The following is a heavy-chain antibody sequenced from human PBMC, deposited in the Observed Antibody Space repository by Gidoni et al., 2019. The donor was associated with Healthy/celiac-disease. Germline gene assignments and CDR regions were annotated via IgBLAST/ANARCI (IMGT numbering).Heavy chain of an antibody. CDR3: ARSGQYYYDSSGYFNWFDP. Sequence: QVQLVQSGAEVKKPGSSVKVSCKASGGTFSSYAISWVRQAPGQGLEWMGGIIPIFGTAHYAQKFQGRVTITADKSTSTAYMELSSLRSEDTAVYYCARSGQYYYDSSGYFNWFDPWGQGTLVTVSS. J-gene: IGHJ5*02. D-gene: IGHD3-22*01. CDR1: GGTFSSYA. CDR2: IIPIFGTA. V-gene: IGHV1-69*06.